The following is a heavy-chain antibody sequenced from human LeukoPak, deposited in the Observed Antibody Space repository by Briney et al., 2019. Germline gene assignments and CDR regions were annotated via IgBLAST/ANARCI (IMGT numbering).Heavy chain of an antibody. CDR2: ISYEGSKK. Sequence: LGGSLRLSCAASGYTLTKYAMHWVRQAPGKGLEWVGVISYEGSKKYYADSVKGRFTISRDNSKNTLYLQMNSLRAEDTAVYSCARGWDIVATDGELDYWGQGTLVTVSS. D-gene: IGHD5-12*01. CDR3: ARGWDIVATDGELDY. J-gene: IGHJ4*02. V-gene: IGHV3-30-3*01. CDR1: GYTLTKYA.